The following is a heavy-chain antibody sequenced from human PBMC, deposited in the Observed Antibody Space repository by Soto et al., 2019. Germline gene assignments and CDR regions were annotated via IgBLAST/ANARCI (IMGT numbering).Heavy chain of an antibody. V-gene: IGHV3-23*01. CDR1: GFTFSSYA. Sequence: EVQLLESGGGLVQPGGSLRLSCAASGFTFSSYAMSWVRQAPGKGLEWVSGISSGGASTYYADSVKGRFTVSRDKSKNTLFLQMNSLRAEDTALYYCARIPPASSSYDITGFRWHFDLWGRGTLVTVSS. J-gene: IGHJ2*01. D-gene: IGHD3-22*01. CDR3: ARIPPASSSYDITGFRWHFDL. CDR2: ISSGGAST.